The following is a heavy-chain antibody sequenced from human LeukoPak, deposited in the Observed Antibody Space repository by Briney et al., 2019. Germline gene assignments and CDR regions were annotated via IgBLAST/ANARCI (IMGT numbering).Heavy chain of an antibody. D-gene: IGHD1-1*01. V-gene: IGHV3-11*04. CDR3: AGNPRTVQI. J-gene: IGHJ4*02. Sequence: GGSLTLSCAASGCTFSDNYMNWVRQPPAKGLEWLSYISGYGCEIQYPDSVKGRFNNSRHNAKNLLDPQMDGLKFENTAIYYCAGNPRTVQIWGQGTLVTVSS. CDR1: GCTFSDNY. CDR2: ISGYGCEI.